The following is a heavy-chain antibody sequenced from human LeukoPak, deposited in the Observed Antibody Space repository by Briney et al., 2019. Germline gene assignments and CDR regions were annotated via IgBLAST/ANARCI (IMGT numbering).Heavy chain of an antibody. CDR1: GFTFSDYY. Sequence: GGSLRLSCSASGFTFSDYYMSWIRQAPGKGLEWVSYISSSGSTIYYADSVKGRFTISRDNAKNSLYLQMNSLRAEDTAVYYCARGSGYYQTPEFDPWGQGTLVTVSS. CDR3: ARGSGYYQTPEFDP. D-gene: IGHD3-22*01. CDR2: ISSSGSTI. V-gene: IGHV3-11*01. J-gene: IGHJ5*02.